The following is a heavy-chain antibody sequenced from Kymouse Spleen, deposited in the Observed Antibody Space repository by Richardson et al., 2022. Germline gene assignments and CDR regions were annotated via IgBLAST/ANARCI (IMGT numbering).Heavy chain of an antibody. V-gene: IGHV4-34*01. CDR3: ARKYYDILTGYYRAFDI. Sequence: QVQLQQWGAGLLKPSETLSLTCAVYGGSFSGYYWSWIRQPPGKGLEWIGEINHSGSTNYNPSLKSRVTISVDTSKNQFSLKLSSVTAADTAVYYCARKYYDILTGYYRAFDIWGQGTMVTVSS. J-gene: IGHJ3*02. CDR1: GGSFSGYY. D-gene: IGHD3-9*01. CDR2: INHSGST.